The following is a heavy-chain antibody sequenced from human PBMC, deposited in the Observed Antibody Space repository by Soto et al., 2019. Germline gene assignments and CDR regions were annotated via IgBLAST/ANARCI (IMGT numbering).Heavy chain of an antibody. CDR2: IVPIFGTT. V-gene: IGHV1-69*12. Sequence: QVQLVQSGAEVKKPGSSVKVSCKVSGGTFSNYAIDWVRLAPGHGLEWMGGIVPIFGTTYYTQKFQGRATLIADGSTTTASLEMSSLRSEDTAIYYCARVEAVAGLYNYHGLDVWGQGTAVTVSS. CDR1: GGTFSNYA. CDR3: ARVEAVAGLYNYHGLDV. D-gene: IGHD6-19*01. J-gene: IGHJ6*02.